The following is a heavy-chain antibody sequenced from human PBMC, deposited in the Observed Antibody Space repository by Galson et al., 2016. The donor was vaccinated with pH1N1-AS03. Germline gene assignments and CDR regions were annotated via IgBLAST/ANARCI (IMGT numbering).Heavy chain of an antibody. D-gene: IGHD5-24*01. V-gene: IGHV1-69*11. CDR1: GGTFSSYA. J-gene: IGHJ4*02. CDR3: ASEVATSFDY. CDR2: IIPALGTP. Sequence: SVKVSCKASGGTFSSYAINWVRQAPGQGLEWMGRIIPALGTPHYAQRFQGRVTITADESTSPAYMELSSLRSEDTAVYFCASEVATSFDYWGQGTLVTVSS.